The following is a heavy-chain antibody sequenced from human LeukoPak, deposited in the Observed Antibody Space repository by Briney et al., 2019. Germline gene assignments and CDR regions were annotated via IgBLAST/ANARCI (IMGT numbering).Heavy chain of an antibody. CDR1: GFTFSRYS. CDR3: ARHRGYCSSTSCYPYYFDY. J-gene: IGHJ4*02. CDR2: ISSSSSTV. D-gene: IGHD2-2*01. V-gene: IGHV3-48*01. Sequence: GGSLRLSCAASGFTFSRYSMNWVRQAPGKGLEWVSYISSSSSTVYYADSVKGRFTISRDNAKNTLYLQMNSLRAEDTAVYYCARHRGYCSSTSCYPYYFDYWGQGTLVTVSS.